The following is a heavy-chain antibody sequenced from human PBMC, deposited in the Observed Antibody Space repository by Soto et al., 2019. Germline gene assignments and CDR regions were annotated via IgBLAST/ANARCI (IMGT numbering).Heavy chain of an antibody. Sequence: SETLSLTCAVYGGSFSGYYWSWIRQPPGKGLEWIGEINHSGSTNYNPSLKSRVTISVDTSKNQFSLKLSSVTAAGTAVYYCARQRWLAQNFDYWGQGTLVTVSS. CDR2: INHSGST. CDR3: ARQRWLAQNFDY. D-gene: IGHD6-19*01. V-gene: IGHV4-34*01. CDR1: GGSFSGYY. J-gene: IGHJ4*02.